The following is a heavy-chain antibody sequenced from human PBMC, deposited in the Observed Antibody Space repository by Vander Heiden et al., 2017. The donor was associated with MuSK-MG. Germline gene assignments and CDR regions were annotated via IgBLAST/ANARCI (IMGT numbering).Heavy chain of an antibody. J-gene: IGHJ5*02. CDR2: IYYRGRT. V-gene: IGHV4-39*01. Sequence: QLQLQESGPGLVKPSETLSLTCTVSGGSLSSSRDDWRLLRQPPGKWLEWIGSIYYRGRTSYKSSLKSRVPISVDTSKNQVSLHLSPLTAADTAGGCCGRLLRVGNWYDP. CDR1: GGSLSSSRDD. CDR3: GRLLRVGNWYDP.